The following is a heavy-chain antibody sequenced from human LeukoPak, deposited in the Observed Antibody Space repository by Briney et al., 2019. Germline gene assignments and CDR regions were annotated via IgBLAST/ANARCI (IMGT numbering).Heavy chain of an antibody. CDR1: GYTFTGYY. CDR2: INPNSGGT. J-gene: IGHJ4*02. Sequence: PKASVKVSCKASGYTFTGYYIHWVRQAPGQGLEWMGRINPNSGGTNYAQKFQGRVTMTRDTSISTAYMELSRLRSDDTAVYYCARSYYYDSSGYIARDWGQGTLVTVSS. CDR3: ARSYYYDSSGYIARD. V-gene: IGHV1-2*06. D-gene: IGHD3-22*01.